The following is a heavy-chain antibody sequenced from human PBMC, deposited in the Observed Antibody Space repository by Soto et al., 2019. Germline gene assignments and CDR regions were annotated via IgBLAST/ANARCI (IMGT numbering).Heavy chain of an antibody. Sequence: QVQLVQSGAEVKKPGSSVKVSCKASGGTFSSYTISWVRQAPGQGLEWMGRIIPILGIANYAQKFQGRVTITADKSTSTAYMELSSLRSEDTAVYYCARGWGIAAAPFLYGMDVWGQGTTVTVSS. J-gene: IGHJ6*02. D-gene: IGHD6-13*01. CDR2: IIPILGIA. CDR1: GGTFSSYT. CDR3: ARGWGIAAAPFLYGMDV. V-gene: IGHV1-69*02.